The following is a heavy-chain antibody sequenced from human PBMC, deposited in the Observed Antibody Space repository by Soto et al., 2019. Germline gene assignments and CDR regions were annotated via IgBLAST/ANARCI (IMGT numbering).Heavy chain of an antibody. D-gene: IGHD1-20*01. Sequence: GGSLRLSCAASGFTFSSYWMSWVRQAPGKGLEWVANTKQDGSEKYYVDSVKGRFTISRDNAKNSLYLQMNSLRVEDTAVYYCARHPLLFNWNPSGDYWGQGTLVTVSS. CDR2: TKQDGSEK. J-gene: IGHJ4*02. CDR1: GFTFSSYW. V-gene: IGHV3-7*01. CDR3: ARHPLLFNWNPSGDY.